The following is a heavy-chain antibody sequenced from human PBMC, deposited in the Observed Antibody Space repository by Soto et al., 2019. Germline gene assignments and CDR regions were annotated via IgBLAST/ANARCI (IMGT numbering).Heavy chain of an antibody. V-gene: IGHV1-18*01. Sequence: QVQLVQSGAEVKKPGASVKVSCKASGYTFTSYGISWVRQAPGQGLEWMGWINAYNGNTNYAQKLQGRVTITADKSTSTVYMELYSLKSEDTAVYYCARDLGSGYDPGDYWGQGTLVTVSS. J-gene: IGHJ4*02. D-gene: IGHD5-12*01. CDR2: INAYNGNT. CDR1: GYTFTSYG. CDR3: ARDLGSGYDPGDY.